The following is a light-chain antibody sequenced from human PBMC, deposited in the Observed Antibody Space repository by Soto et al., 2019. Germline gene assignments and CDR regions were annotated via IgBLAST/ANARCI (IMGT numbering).Light chain of an antibody. J-gene: IGKJ1*01. CDR1: QSIHTN. CDR3: QQYNNWPRT. CDR2: GAS. V-gene: IGKV3-15*01. Sequence: ETVMTQSEATLSVSPGERATLSCRASQSIHTNLAWYQQKPGQPPRLLFYGASTRVTGIPTRFSGSGSGTEFTLTLSSLQSEDFAVYYCQQYNNWPRTFGQGTKVEIK.